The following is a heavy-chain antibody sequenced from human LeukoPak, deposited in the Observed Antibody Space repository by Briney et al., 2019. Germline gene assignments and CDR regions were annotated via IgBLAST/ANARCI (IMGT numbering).Heavy chain of an antibody. CDR2: ISSSSSYI. CDR1: GFTFSSYS. V-gene: IGHV3-21*01. CDR3: ARGKMVRGVMVNWFDP. J-gene: IGHJ5*02. Sequence: PGGSLRLSCAASGFTFSSYSMNWVRQAPGKGLEWVSSISSSSSYIYYADSVKGRFTISRDNAKNSLYLQMNSLRAEDTAVYYCARGKMVRGVMVNWFDPWGQGTLVTVSS. D-gene: IGHD3-10*01.